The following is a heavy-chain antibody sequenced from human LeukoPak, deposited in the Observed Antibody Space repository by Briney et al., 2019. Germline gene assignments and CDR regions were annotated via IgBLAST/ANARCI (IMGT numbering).Heavy chain of an antibody. D-gene: IGHD3-10*01. J-gene: IGHJ6*02. CDR3: ARSGSMVRGAYYYYGMDV. CDR2: INPSGGST. V-gene: IGHV1-46*01. CDR1: GYTFTSYY. Sequence: ASVKVSCKASGYTFTSYYMHWVRQAPGQGLEWMGIINPSGGSTSYAQKFQGRVTMTRNTSISTAYMELSSLRSEDTAVYYCARSGSMVRGAYYYYGMDVWGQGTTVTVSS.